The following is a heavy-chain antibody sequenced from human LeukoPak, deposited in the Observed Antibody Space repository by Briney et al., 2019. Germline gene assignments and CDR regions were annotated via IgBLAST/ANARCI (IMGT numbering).Heavy chain of an antibody. J-gene: IGHJ6*03. CDR1: GYTFNSYD. CDR3: ARVLRYFDWLPNTYYYYYMDV. CDR2: MNPNSGNT. D-gene: IGHD3-9*01. V-gene: IGHV1-8*01. Sequence: ASVKVSCKASGYTFNSYDINWVRQATGHGLEWMGWMNPNSGNTGYAQKFQGRVTMTRNTSRSTAYMELSSLRSEDTAVYYCARVLRYFDWLPNTYYYYYMDVWGKGTTVTISS.